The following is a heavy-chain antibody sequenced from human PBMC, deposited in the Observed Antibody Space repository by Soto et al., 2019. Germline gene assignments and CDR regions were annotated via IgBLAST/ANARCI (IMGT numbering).Heavy chain of an antibody. J-gene: IGHJ4*02. V-gene: IGHV3-23*01. Sequence: DVKLLESGGGLVQPGGSLRLSCAASGFIFNNYAMNWVRQAPGKGLELVSGISGRGGNTYYADSVKGRFAISRDKSNYTLYLQLRSLKAEATVVYYGVKARIGWYIYYFDDWGKGTRVSVAA. CDR1: GFIFNNYA. D-gene: IGHD3-3*01. CDR2: ISGRGGNT. CDR3: VKARIGWYIYYFDD.